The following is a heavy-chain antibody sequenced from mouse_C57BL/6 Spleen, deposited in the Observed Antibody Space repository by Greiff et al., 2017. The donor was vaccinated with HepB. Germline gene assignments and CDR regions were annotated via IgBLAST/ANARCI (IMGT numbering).Heavy chain of an antibody. J-gene: IGHJ4*01. CDR1: GYTFTSYW. D-gene: IGHD1-1*01. V-gene: IGHV1-69*01. CDR3: ARYCPSITFYAMDY. Sequence: QVQLQQPGAELVMPGASVKLSCKASGYTFTSYWMHWVKQRPGQGLEWIGEIDPSDSYTNYNQKFKGKSTLTVDKSSSTAYMQLSSLTSEDSAVYYCARYCPSITFYAMDYWGQGTAVTVSS. CDR2: IDPSDSYT.